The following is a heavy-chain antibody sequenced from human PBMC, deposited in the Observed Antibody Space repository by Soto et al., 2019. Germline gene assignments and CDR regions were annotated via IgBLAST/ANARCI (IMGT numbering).Heavy chain of an antibody. CDR3: ARDGYYDSGSYGMDV. D-gene: IGHD3-10*01. V-gene: IGHV1-18*01. CDR1: GYTFNNYG. J-gene: IGHJ6*02. CDR2: ISDYNGNT. Sequence: QVQLVQSGAEVKKPGASVKVSCNTSGYTFNNYGISWVRQAPGQGLEWMGWISDYNGNTNYPQKFQGRVTMTTDTSTKTVYMVLTSLRSDDTAVYYCARDGYYDSGSYGMDVWGRGTTVTVSS.